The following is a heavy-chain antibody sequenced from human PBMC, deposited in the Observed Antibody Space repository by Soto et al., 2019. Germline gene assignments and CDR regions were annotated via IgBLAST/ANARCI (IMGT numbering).Heavy chain of an antibody. CDR2: MFYSGLT. CDR1: GGSISSSNW. CDR3: APLSVSLSGPYGIHV. Sequence: LSLTCAVSGGSISSSNWWSWIRQPPGKGLEWIGSMFYSGLTHYNPSLKSRVTLSVDTSKNQFSVRLNSVTAADTAVYYCAPLSVSLSGPYGIHVWGQGTTVTVSS. D-gene: IGHD2-15*01. J-gene: IGHJ6*02. V-gene: IGHV4-39*01.